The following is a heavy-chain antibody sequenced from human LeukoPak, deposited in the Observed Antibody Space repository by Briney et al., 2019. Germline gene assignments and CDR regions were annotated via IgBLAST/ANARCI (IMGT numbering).Heavy chain of an antibody. J-gene: IGHJ5*02. D-gene: IGHD3-10*01. CDR1: GGSFSGYY. V-gene: IGHV4-34*01. CDR2: INHSGST. CDR3: ARGLTTSYYYGSGFHRPNWFDP. Sequence: PSETLSLTCAVYGGSFSGYYWSWIRQPPGKGLEWIGEINHSGSTNYNPSLKSRVTISVDTSKNQFSLKLSSVTAADTAVYYCARGLTTSYYYGSGFHRPNWFDPWGQGNLVTVSP.